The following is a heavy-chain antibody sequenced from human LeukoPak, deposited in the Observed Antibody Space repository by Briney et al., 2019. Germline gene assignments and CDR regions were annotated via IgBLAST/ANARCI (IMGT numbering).Heavy chain of an antibody. CDR2: MKFNSGGS. J-gene: IGHJ6*02. D-gene: IGHD2-15*01. CDR3: ARSDCSGGSCYSYYYYGMDV. Sequence: ASVKVSCKASGYTFTGYFIHWVRQAPGQGLEWIGWMKFNSGGSNSAQKFQGRVTMTRDTSISTAYMELSRLRSDDTAVYYCARSDCSGGSCYSYYYYGMDVWGQGTTVTVSS. V-gene: IGHV1-2*02. CDR1: GYTFTGYF.